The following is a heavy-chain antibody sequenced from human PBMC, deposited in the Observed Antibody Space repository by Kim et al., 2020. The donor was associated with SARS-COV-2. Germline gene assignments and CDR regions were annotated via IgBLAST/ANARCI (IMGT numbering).Heavy chain of an antibody. V-gene: IGHV3-11*01. CDR1: GFTFSDYY. Sequence: GGSLRLSCAASGFTFSDYYMGWIRQAPGKGLEWGSYISSSGTATYYVDSVKARFTISRDNAKNSLYLQMNSLRAEDTAVYYCVLAFDYWGQRALVTVSS. J-gene: IGHJ4*02. CDR3: VLAFDY. CDR2: ISSSGTAT.